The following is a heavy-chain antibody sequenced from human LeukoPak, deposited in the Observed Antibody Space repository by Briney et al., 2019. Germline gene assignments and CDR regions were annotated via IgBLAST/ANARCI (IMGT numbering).Heavy chain of an antibody. J-gene: IGHJ4*02. CDR2: IYYSGST. Sequence: SETLSLTCTVSGGSISSYYWSWIRQPPGKGLEWIGYIYYSGSTNYNPSLKSRVTISVDTSKNQFSLKLSSVTAADTAVYYCARDVGGNYFDYWGQGTLVTVPS. D-gene: IGHD4-23*01. V-gene: IGHV4-59*01. CDR3: ARDVGGNYFDY. CDR1: GGSISSYY.